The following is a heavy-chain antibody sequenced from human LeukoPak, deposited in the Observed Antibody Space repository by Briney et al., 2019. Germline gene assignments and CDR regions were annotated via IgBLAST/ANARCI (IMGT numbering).Heavy chain of an antibody. CDR1: GYTFTSYG. D-gene: IGHD4-17*01. Sequence: ASVKVSCKASGYTFTSYGISWVRQAPGQGLEWMGWISAYNGNTNYAQKLQGRVTMTTDTSTSTAYMELRSLRSDDTAVYYCARDSAVTTFIYMDVWGKGTTVTISS. V-gene: IGHV1-18*01. J-gene: IGHJ6*03. CDR3: ARDSAVTTFIYMDV. CDR2: ISAYNGNT.